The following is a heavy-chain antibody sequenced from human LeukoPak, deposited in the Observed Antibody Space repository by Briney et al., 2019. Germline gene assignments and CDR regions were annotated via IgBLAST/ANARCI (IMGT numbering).Heavy chain of an antibody. CDR2: IKSKTDGGTT. V-gene: IGHV3-15*01. CDR1: GFTFSNAW. D-gene: IGHD2-15*01. CDR3: TSQRRDCSGGSCYWDYYYYYGMDV. J-gene: IGHJ6*02. Sequence: GSLRLSCAASGFTFSNAWMSWVRQAPGKGLEWVGRIKSKTDGGTTDYAAPVKGRFTISREDSKNTLYLQMNSLKTEDTAVYYCTSQRRDCSGGSCYWDYYYYYGMDVWGQGTTVTVSS.